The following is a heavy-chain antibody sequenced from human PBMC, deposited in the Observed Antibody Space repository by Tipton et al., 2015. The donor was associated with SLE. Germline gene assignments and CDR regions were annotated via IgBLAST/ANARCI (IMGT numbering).Heavy chain of an antibody. CDR1: GYTFTSYD. D-gene: IGHD2-15*01. V-gene: IGHV1-8*01. Sequence: QLVQSGAEVKKPGASVKVSCKASGYTFTSYDINWVRQATGQGLEWMGWMNPNSGNTGYAQKFQGRVTMTRNTSINTAYMELSSLRSEDTAVYYCARVPKLGYCSGGSCYRFAYWGQGTLVTVSS. CDR3: ARVPKLGYCSGGSCYRFAY. J-gene: IGHJ4*02. CDR2: MNPNSGNT.